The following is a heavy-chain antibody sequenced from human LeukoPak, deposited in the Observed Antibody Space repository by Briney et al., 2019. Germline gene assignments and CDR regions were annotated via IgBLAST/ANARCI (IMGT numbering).Heavy chain of an antibody. CDR1: GGSFSGYY. V-gene: IGHV4-34*01. J-gene: IGHJ3*02. CDR3: ARGFGYSYGHVSRRGAFDI. D-gene: IGHD5-18*01. Sequence: SETLSLTCAVYGGSFSGYYWSWIRQPPGKGLEWIGEINHSGSTNYNPSLKSRVTISVDTSKNQFSLKLSSVTAADTAVYYCARGFGYSYGHVSRRGAFDIWGQGTMVTVSS. CDR2: INHSGST.